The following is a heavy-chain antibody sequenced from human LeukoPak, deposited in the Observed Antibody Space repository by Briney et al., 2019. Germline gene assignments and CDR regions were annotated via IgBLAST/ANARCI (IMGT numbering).Heavy chain of an antibody. D-gene: IGHD4-23*01. J-gene: IGHJ4*02. CDR1: GGSISSSTFH. CDR3: TTSGTMVVMRPMYY. V-gene: IGHV4-39*01. Sequence: SETLSLTCTVSGGSISSSTFHWGWIRQPPGKGLEWIGSIYYSGSTYYNPSLKSRVTISVDTSKNQFSLKLTSVTAADTAVYYCTTSGTMVVMRPMYYWGQGTPVTVSS. CDR2: IYYSGST.